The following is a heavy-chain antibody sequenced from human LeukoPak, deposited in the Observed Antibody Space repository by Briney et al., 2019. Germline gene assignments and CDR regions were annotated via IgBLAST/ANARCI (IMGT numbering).Heavy chain of an antibody. V-gene: IGHV3-30*03. CDR2: ISYDGSNK. D-gene: IGHD2-8*01. CDR3: ARSGVGYCTNGVCFVDY. J-gene: IGHJ4*02. CDR1: GFTFSNYV. Sequence: GRSLRLSCAASGFTFSNYVIHWVRQAPGKGLEWVAVISYDGSNKYYADSVKGRFTISRDNAKNSLYLQMNSLRAEDTALYYCARSGVGYCTNGVCFVDYWGQGTLVTVSS.